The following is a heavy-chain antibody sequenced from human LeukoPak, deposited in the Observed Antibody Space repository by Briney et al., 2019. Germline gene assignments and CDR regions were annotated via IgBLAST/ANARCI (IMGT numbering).Heavy chain of an antibody. CDR1: GFTFSSYA. J-gene: IGHJ4*02. Sequence: PGGSLRLSCAASGFTFSSYAMSWVRQAPGKGLEWVSAISGSGGSTYYADSVKGRFTISRDNSRNTVYLQMNSLKVEDTAMYYCAKPSGEYFEYWGQGTLVTVSS. V-gene: IGHV3-23*01. CDR2: ISGSGGST. CDR3: AKPSGEYFEY.